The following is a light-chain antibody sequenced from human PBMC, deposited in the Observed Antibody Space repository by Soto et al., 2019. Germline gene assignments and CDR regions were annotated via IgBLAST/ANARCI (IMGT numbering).Light chain of an antibody. J-gene: IGKJ1*01. CDR1: QSVSSSY. CDR2: GAS. Sequence: EIVLTQSPGTLSLSPVERATLSCMASQSVSSSYLAWYQQKPGQAPRLLIYGASSRVTGIPDRFSGSGSGTDFTLTISRLEPEDFAVYFCQHYGNSLWTFGQGTKV. CDR3: QHYGNSLWT. V-gene: IGKV3-20*01.